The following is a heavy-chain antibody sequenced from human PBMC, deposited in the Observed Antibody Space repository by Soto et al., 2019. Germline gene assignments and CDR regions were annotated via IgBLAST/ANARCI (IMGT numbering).Heavy chain of an antibody. Sequence: SVKVSCNASAGTFSSYTISWVRQAPGQALEWMGRIIPILGIANYAQKFQGRVTITADKSTSTAYMELSSLRSEDTAVYYCAREPIGFLEWFPPGYFDYWGQGTLVTVSS. D-gene: IGHD3-3*01. J-gene: IGHJ4*02. CDR3: AREPIGFLEWFPPGYFDY. CDR1: AGTFSSYT. V-gene: IGHV1-69*02. CDR2: IIPILGIA.